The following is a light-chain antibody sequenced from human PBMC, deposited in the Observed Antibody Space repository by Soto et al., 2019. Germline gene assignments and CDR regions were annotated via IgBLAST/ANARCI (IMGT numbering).Light chain of an antibody. CDR3: SSYTSISTVV. Sequence: QSALTQPASVSGSPGQSITISCTGTSSDVGGYNYVSWYQQHPGKAPKLMIYDVSNRPSGVSNRFSGSKSGNTASLTIYGLQAEDEADYYCSSYTSISTVVFGGGTKLTVL. CDR2: DVS. J-gene: IGLJ2*01. CDR1: SSDVGGYNY. V-gene: IGLV2-14*01.